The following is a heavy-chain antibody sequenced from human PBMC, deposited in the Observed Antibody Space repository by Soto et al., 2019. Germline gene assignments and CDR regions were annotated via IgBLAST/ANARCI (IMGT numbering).Heavy chain of an antibody. CDR2: IIPMTRRT. CDR3: ASWDYDVLTGYSYDD. CDR1: GGTFNNYG. D-gene: IGHD3-9*01. V-gene: IGHV1-69*01. J-gene: IGHJ4*02. Sequence: QVQLVHSGAEVKKPGSWVKVSCKASGGTFNNYGMGWVRQAPGQGLEWMGGIIPMTRRTNYAQKFQGRVTVTADASRTTAYMELRGLRSEDTAVYYCASWDYDVLTGYSYDDWGQGTLVTVSS.